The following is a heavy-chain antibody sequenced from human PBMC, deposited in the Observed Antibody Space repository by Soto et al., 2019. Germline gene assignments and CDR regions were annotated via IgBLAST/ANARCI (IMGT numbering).Heavy chain of an antibody. V-gene: IGHV1-18*01. CDR3: ARGGYYDSSGSRNYHYYGMDV. Sequence: QAQLVQSGAEVKNPVASVRVSCKASGYTFSSYGISWVRQAPGQGLEWLGWISPYNDYTNYAQKLQGRVTMTTDTSTRTDDMALRSLRSDDTAIYFCARGGYYDSSGSRNYHYYGMDVWGQGTTVTVSS. CDR2: ISPYNDYT. CDR1: GYTFSSYG. J-gene: IGHJ6*02. D-gene: IGHD3-22*01.